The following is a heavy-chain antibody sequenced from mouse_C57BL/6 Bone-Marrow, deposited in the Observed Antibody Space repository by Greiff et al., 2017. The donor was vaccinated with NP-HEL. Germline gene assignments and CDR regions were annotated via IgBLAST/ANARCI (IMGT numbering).Heavy chain of an antibody. J-gene: IGHJ4*01. CDR1: GFSLTSYG. CDR3: AKHDGDYGSSYGYAMDY. CDR2: IWGGGST. Sequence: VHLVESGPGLVAPSQSLSITCTVSGFSLTSYGVDWVRQPPGKGLEWLGVIWGGGSTNYNSALMSRLSISKDNSKSQVFLKMNSLQTDDTAMYYCAKHDGDYGSSYGYAMDYWGQGTSVTVSS. V-gene: IGHV2-9*01. D-gene: IGHD1-1*01.